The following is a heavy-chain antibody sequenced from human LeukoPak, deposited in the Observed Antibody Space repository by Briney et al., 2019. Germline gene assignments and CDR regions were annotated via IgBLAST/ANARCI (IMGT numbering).Heavy chain of an antibody. D-gene: IGHD2-15*01. CDR1: GYTFTSYY. Sequence: ASVKVSCKASGYTFTSYYMHWVRQAPGQGLEWMGWISACNGNTNYAQKLQGRVTMTTDTSTSTAYMELRSLRSDDTAVYYCARGGSARGALFDLWGRGTLVTVSS. CDR3: ARGGSARGALFDL. CDR2: ISACNGNT. V-gene: IGHV1-18*04. J-gene: IGHJ2*01.